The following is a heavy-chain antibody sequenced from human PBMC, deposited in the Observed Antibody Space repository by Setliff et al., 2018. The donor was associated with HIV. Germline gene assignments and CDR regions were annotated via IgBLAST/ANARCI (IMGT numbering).Heavy chain of an antibody. CDR2: ISAYHGNT. J-gene: IGHJ4*02. Sequence: ASVKVSCKVSGYTFPDYYMQWVRQAPGQGLEWMGWISAYHGNTNYAQKLQGRLTMTTDTSTSTAYMDLRSLRSDDTAVYYCARRGNYYASAFDYWGQGTLVTVSS. D-gene: IGHD3-10*01. CDR3: ARRGNYYASAFDY. V-gene: IGHV1-18*04. CDR1: GYTFPDYY.